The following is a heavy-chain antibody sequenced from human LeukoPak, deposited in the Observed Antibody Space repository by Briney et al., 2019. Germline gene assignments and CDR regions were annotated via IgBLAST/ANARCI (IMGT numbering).Heavy chain of an antibody. J-gene: IGHJ4*02. CDR2: IYPGDSDT. CDR1: GYSFTSYW. CDR3: ARHSRHYYYDFWSGYCPDY. D-gene: IGHD3-3*01. Sequence: GESLKISCKGSGYSFTSYWIGWVRQMPGKGLEWMGIIYPGDSDTRYSPSFQGQVTISADKSISTAYLQWSSLKASDTAMYYCARHSRHYYYDFWSGYCPDYWGQGTLVTVSS. V-gene: IGHV5-51*01.